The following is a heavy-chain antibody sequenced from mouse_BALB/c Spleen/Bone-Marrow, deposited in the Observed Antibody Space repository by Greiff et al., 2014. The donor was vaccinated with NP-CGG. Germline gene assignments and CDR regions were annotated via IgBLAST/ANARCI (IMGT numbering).Heavy chain of an antibody. D-gene: IGHD1-1*01. CDR1: GFNIEDTY. Sequence: EVKLMESGAELVKPGASVKLSCTASGFNIEDTYMHWVKQRPEQGLEWIGRIDPANGNTKYDPKFQGKATITADTSSNTAYLQLSSLTSEDTAVYYCAPYYYGSSQFAYWGQGTLVTVSA. V-gene: IGHV14-3*02. CDR3: APYYYGSSQFAY. CDR2: IDPANGNT. J-gene: IGHJ3*01.